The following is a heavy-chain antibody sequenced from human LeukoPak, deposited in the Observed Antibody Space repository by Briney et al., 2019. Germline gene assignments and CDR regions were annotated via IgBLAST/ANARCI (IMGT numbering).Heavy chain of an antibody. CDR3: ARESYDILTGYYGGVDY. CDR2: ISSSSSTI. V-gene: IGHV3-48*01. J-gene: IGHJ4*02. CDR1: GFSFTTYW. D-gene: IGHD3-9*01. Sequence: PGGSLRLSCAASGFSFTTYWMSWVRQAPGKGLEWVSYISSSSSTIYYADSVKGRFTISRDNAKNSLYLQMNSLRAEDTAVYYCARESYDILTGYYGGVDYWGQGTLVTVSS.